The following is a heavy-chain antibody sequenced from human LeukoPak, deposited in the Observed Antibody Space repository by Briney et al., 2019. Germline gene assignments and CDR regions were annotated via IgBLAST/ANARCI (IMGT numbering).Heavy chain of an antibody. Sequence: GASVKVSCKASGYTFTGYYMPGVRQAPGQGLEWMGWINPNSGGTNYAQKFQGRVTMTRDTSISTAYMELSRLRSDDTAVYYCARDLEVAAFDYWGQGTLVTVSS. D-gene: IGHD6-19*01. V-gene: IGHV1-2*02. CDR1: GYTFTGYY. CDR3: ARDLEVAAFDY. J-gene: IGHJ4*02. CDR2: INPNSGGT.